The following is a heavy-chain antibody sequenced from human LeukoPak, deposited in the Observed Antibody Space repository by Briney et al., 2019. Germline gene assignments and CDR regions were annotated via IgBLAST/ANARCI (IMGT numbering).Heavy chain of an antibody. V-gene: IGHV1-2*02. CDR1: GYTFTVYY. Sequence: ASVKVSRKASGYTFTVYYMHWVRQAPGPRLEWLGWINPNSGGTNSAQKFQGRVTLTRDTSISTGYMELSRLRSDETAVYYCARDQGMDGYNLGFIDYWGQGTLVTVSS. J-gene: IGHJ4*02. CDR3: ARDQGMDGYNLGFIDY. D-gene: IGHD5-24*01. CDR2: INPNSGGT.